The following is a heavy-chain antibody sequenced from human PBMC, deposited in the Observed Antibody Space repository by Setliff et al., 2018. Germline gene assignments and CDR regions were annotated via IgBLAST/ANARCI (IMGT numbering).Heavy chain of an antibody. V-gene: IGHV4-61*09. CDR1: GDPMSSRRYY. D-gene: IGHD3-3*01. CDR2: IYTSWST. CDR3: ARMSGFQYMDV. Sequence: NPSETLSLTCTVSGDPMSSRRYYWAWIRQPAGKGLEWIGQIYTSWSTNYNPSLKSRVTISLDTSNNQFSLSLSSVTAADTAVYYCARMSGFQYMDVWGKGTTVTVSS. J-gene: IGHJ6*03.